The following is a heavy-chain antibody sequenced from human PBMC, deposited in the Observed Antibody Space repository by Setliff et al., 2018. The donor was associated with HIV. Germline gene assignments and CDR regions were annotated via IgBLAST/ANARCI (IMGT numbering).Heavy chain of an antibody. CDR3: ARGQKMYLMITMLGGYYYYHMDV. CDR2: IYPGGARR. Sequence: GASVKVSCKASGYTFTNYYMHWVRQAPGQGLEWMGIIYPGGARRSYAQKFQGRVTMTWDTSTSTVYMELSSLRSEDTAVYYCARGQKMYLMITMLGGYYYYHMDVWGQGTTVTVSS. D-gene: IGHD3-10*02. CDR1: GYTFTNYY. V-gene: IGHV1-46*01. J-gene: IGHJ6*02.